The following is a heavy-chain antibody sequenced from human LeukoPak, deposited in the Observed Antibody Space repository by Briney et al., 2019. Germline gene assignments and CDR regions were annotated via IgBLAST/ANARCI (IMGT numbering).Heavy chain of an antibody. V-gene: IGHV3-9*01. CDR1: GFTFDDYA. CDR2: ISWNGGSI. D-gene: IGHD3-22*01. Sequence: PGSSLRLSCAASGFTFDDYAMHWVRQAPGKGLEWVSGISWNGGSIGYADSVKGRFTISRDNAKNSLYLQMNSLRAEDTALYYCAKCSYDSSGYYDYWGQGTLVTVSS. CDR3: AKCSYDSSGYYDY. J-gene: IGHJ4*02.